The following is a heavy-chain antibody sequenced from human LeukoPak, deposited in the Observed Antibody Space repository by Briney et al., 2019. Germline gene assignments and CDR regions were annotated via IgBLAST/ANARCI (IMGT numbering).Heavy chain of an antibody. D-gene: IGHD4-11*01. Sequence: SETLSLTCTVSGGSISSSSYYWGWLRQPPGKGLEWLGSIYYSGSTYYNPSLKSRVTISVDTSKNQFSLKLSSVTAADTAVYYCARLAVTFDYWGQGTLVTVSS. CDR2: IYYSGST. V-gene: IGHV4-39*01. CDR1: GGSISSSSYY. J-gene: IGHJ4*02. CDR3: ARLAVTFDY.